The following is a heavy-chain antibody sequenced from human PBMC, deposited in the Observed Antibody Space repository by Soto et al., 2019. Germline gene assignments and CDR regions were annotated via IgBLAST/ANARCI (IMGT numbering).Heavy chain of an antibody. V-gene: IGHV3-23*01. CDR3: AKDGPDYYGSGSYYIADYYYYMDV. CDR1: GFTFSSYA. J-gene: IGHJ6*03. CDR2: ISGSGGST. D-gene: IGHD3-10*01. Sequence: EVQLLESGGGLVQPGGSLRLSCAASGFTFSSYAMSWVRQAPGKGLEWVSAISGSGGSTYYADSVKGRFTISRDNSKNTLYLQMNSLRAEDTAVYYCAKDGPDYYGSGSYYIADYYYYMDVWGKGTTVTVSS.